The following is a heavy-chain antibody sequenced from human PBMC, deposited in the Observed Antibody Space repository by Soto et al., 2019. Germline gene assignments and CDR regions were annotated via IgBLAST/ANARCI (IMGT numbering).Heavy chain of an antibody. CDR3: ARDYGYRSRTRCPTDY. J-gene: IGHJ4*02. CDR2: ISSGSSYI. D-gene: IGHD2-2*01. V-gene: IGHV3-21*01. CDR1: GFTFSSFD. Sequence: RGSLRLSCAASGFTFSSFDMNWVRQAPGKGLEWVSSISSGSSYIHYADSVKGRFTISRDNAKNSLYLQMNNLRAEDTAVYYCARDYGYRSRTRCPTDYWGQGTLVTVSS.